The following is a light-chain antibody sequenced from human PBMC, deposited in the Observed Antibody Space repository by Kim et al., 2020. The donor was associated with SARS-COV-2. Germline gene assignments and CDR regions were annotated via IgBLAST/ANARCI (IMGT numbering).Light chain of an antibody. V-gene: IGKV1-16*02. CDR3: QQYSSYPIT. CDR1: QGINNY. Sequence: ASVGDRVTITCRASQGINNYLAWFQQKPGKAPKSLIYGASSLQIGVPSKFSGSGSGTDFNLTIISLQTEDFATYYCQQYSSYPITFGQGTRLEIK. CDR2: GAS. J-gene: IGKJ5*01.